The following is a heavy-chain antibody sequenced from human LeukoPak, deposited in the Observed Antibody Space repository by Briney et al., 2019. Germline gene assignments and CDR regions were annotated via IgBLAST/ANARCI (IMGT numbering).Heavy chain of an antibody. CDR2: ISSSSSYI. CDR3: ARAYSSRAYLFDY. Sequence: GGPLRLSCAASGFTFSSYSMNWVRQAPGKGLEWVSSISSSSSYIYYADSVKGRFTISRDNAKNSLYLQMNSLRAEDTAVYYCARAYSSRAYLFDYWGQGTLVTVSS. CDR1: GFTFSSYS. D-gene: IGHD6-19*01. J-gene: IGHJ4*02. V-gene: IGHV3-21*01.